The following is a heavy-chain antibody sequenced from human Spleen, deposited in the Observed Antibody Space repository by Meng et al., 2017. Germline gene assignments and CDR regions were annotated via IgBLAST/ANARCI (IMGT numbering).Heavy chain of an antibody. D-gene: IGHD3-9*01. Sequence: SETLSLTCTVSGGSISSYYWGWMRQPPGKGLEWIAEINHSGSTYYNPSLKSRVTISVDTSKEQVSLNLNSVTAADTAVYYCVRVLRYFDWSTQHYGMDVWGQGNTVTVSS. CDR1: GGSISSYY. CDR3: VRVLRYFDWSTQHYGMDV. J-gene: IGHJ6*02. CDR2: INHSGST. V-gene: IGHV4-34*01.